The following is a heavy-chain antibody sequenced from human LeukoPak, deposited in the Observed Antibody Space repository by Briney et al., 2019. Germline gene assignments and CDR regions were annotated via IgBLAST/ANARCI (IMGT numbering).Heavy chain of an antibody. CDR2: LSPDGSSS. Sequence: GGSLRLSCAASGFTFSTYWMHWVRQAPGKGLVWLSRLSPDGSSSTYADSVKGRFTVSRDNAKDTVYLQMNSLRADDTAVYYCTRSPSLGGSYWGFDYWGQGALVTVSS. CDR1: GFTFSTYW. D-gene: IGHD1-26*01. V-gene: IGHV3-74*03. CDR3: TRSPSLGGSYWGFDY. J-gene: IGHJ4*02.